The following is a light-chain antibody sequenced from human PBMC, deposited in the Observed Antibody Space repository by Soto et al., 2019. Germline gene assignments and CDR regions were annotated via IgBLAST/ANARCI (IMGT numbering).Light chain of an antibody. J-gene: IGKJ1*01. V-gene: IGKV1-5*01. CDR3: QQYNSFPWT. Sequence: DIQMTNSTSTLPASGSDRITRTCQASQTTSSWLAWYQHRPGTAPCLLITDASKGESGVPPRFYGSRSETEFTLTIRNLQPDDFATYYCQQYNSFPWTFGRGTKV. CDR2: DAS. CDR1: QTTSSW.